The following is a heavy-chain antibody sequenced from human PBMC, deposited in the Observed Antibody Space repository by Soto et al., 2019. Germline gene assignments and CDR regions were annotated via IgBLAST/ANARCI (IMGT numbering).Heavy chain of an antibody. D-gene: IGHD3-16*01. CDR3: ARWGPDKVLDY. Sequence: QVQLVESGGGVVQPGRSLRVSCAASGFTFSSHGMHWVRQAPGKGLEWVAVIWYGGSNKYYGESVKGRFIISRDNSKKTVELQMNSLRAEDTAIYYCARWGPDKVLDYWGQGTLVTVSS. V-gene: IGHV3-33*01. CDR1: GFTFSSHG. CDR2: IWYGGSNK. J-gene: IGHJ4*02.